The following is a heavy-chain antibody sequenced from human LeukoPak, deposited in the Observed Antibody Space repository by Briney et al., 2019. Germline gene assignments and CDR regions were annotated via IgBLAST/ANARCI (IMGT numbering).Heavy chain of an antibody. CDR2: ISYSGST. CDR3: ARLDYYHFDY. V-gene: IGHV4-59*01. D-gene: IGHD3-22*01. CDR1: GGSISRYY. J-gene: IGHJ4*02. Sequence: PSETLSLTCTVSGGSISRYYWSWIRQPPGKGLEWIGYISYSGSTKCNPSLMSRVTISVDTSKNQFSLKLSSATAADTAVYYCARLDYYHFDYWGQGTVVTVSS.